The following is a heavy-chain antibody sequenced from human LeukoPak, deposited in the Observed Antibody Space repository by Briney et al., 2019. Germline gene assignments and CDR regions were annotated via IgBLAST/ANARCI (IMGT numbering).Heavy chain of an antibody. CDR2: IVQDGGEK. CDR3: ARHHIHSLEY. V-gene: IGHV3-7*02. J-gene: IGHJ4*02. Sequence: GGSLRLSCEASGFTFSSYWMTWVRQAPGKGLEWVANIVQDGGEKHYVDSVKGRFTISRDNAKNSLYLQMNSLRDEDTAVYYWARHHIHSLEYWGQGTLVTV. CDR1: GFTFSSYW.